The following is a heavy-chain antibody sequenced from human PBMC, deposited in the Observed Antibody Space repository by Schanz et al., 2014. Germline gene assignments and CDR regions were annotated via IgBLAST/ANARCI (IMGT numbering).Heavy chain of an antibody. Sequence: EVQLVESGGGVVQPGRSLRLSCAASGFSVGNKYMNWVRQAPGKGLEWVARINSVGSNTDYADSVTGRFTVSRDNAENALYLQMNTLRAEDTAVYYCARKMKLGVYGGKGHDSLDIWGQGTMVTVSS. V-gene: IGHV3-74*02. CDR1: GFSVGNKY. CDR2: INSVGSNT. J-gene: IGHJ3*02. D-gene: IGHD4-17*01. CDR3: ARKMKLGVYGGKGHDSLDI.